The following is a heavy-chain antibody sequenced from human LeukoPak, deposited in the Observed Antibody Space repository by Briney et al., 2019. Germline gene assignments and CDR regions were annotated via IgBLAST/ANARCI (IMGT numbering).Heavy chain of an antibody. D-gene: IGHD3-10*01. Sequence: PSETLSLTCTVSGDSIISSYYWTWIRQPPGKGLEWIGEINRGGDTAYNPSLQSRVTISIDTSKNQISLMLTSVTAADTAVYYCAKGRGSGSYYNDYWGQGTLVTVSS. CDR3: AKGRGSGSYYNDY. CDR2: INRGGDT. J-gene: IGHJ4*02. V-gene: IGHV4-34*01. CDR1: GDSIISSYY.